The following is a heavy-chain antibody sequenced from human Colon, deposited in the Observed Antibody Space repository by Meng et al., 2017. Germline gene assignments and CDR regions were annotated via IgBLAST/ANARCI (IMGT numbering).Heavy chain of an antibody. Sequence: GESLKISCAASGFAFSTFAMSWVRQAPGKGLEWVSIIDGSGYTAYYADSVKGRFTISRDNSKNTVYLQMNSLRADDTAVYHCVKHRRTTVATWGDNWFDPWGQVAPVT. CDR1: GFAFSTFA. J-gene: IGHJ5*02. CDR3: VKHRRTTVATWGDNWFDP. CDR2: IDGSGYTA. D-gene: IGHD4-17*01. V-gene: IGHV3-23*01.